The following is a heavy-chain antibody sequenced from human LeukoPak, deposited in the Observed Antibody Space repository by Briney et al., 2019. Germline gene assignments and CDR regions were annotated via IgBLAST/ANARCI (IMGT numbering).Heavy chain of an antibody. D-gene: IGHD2-2*02. Sequence: QSGGSLRLSCAASGFTFSSYAMSWVRQAPGKGLEWVSAISGNGGGTYYADSVKGRFTISRDNSKNTLYLQMDSLRAEDTAIYYCAKDGGYCSSTSCYTQKFDYWGQGTLVTVSS. J-gene: IGHJ4*02. V-gene: IGHV3-23*01. CDR1: GFTFSSYA. CDR3: AKDGGYCSSTSCYTQKFDY. CDR2: ISGNGGGT.